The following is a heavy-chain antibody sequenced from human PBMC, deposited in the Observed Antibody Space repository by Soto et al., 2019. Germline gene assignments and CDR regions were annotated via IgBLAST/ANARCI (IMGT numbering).Heavy chain of an antibody. CDR2: IYPGDSDT. CDR3: ARQDCSSTNCYARGWFDP. CDR1: GFRFTSYW. J-gene: IGHJ5*02. D-gene: IGHD2-2*01. Sequence: GESLKISCKGSGFRFTSYWIGWVRQMPGKGLEWMGFIYPGDSDTRYSPSFQGQVTISADKSISTAYLQWSSLKASDTAMYYCARQDCSSTNCYARGWFDPWGQGTLVTVSS. V-gene: IGHV5-51*01.